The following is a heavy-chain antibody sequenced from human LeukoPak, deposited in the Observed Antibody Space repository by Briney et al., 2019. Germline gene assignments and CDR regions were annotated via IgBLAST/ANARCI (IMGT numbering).Heavy chain of an antibody. Sequence: GGSLRLSCAASGFTFSNYAMHWVRQAPGKGLEWVAVTSYDESNKYYAGSVKGRFTISRDNSKKTLYLQMNSLRGEDTAVYYCARVVVSSSSDYFGYWGQGTLVIVSS. CDR2: TSYDESNK. CDR1: GFTFSNYA. J-gene: IGHJ4*02. V-gene: IGHV3-30*04. D-gene: IGHD6-6*01. CDR3: ARVVVSSSSDYFGY.